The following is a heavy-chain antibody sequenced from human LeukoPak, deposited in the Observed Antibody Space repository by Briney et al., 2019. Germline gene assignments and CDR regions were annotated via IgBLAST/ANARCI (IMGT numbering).Heavy chain of an antibody. Sequence: TLSLTCTVSGGSISSGGYYWSWIRQHPGKGLEWIGYIYYSGSTYYNPSLKSRVTISVDTSKNQFSLKLSSVTAADTAVYYCARTYSGSYGDAFDTWGQGTMVTVSS. CDR2: IYYSGST. J-gene: IGHJ3*02. D-gene: IGHD1-26*01. V-gene: IGHV4-31*03. CDR3: ARTYSGSYGDAFDT. CDR1: GGSISSGGYY.